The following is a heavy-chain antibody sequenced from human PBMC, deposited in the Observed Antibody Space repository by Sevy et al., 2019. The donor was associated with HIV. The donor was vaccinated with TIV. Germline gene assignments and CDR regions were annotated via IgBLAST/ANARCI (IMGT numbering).Heavy chain of an antibody. CDR2: INWNGGST. CDR3: ARDPPFGSSGWYVYYYGMDV. J-gene: IGHJ6*02. CDR1: GFTFDDYG. V-gene: IGHV3-20*04. Sequence: GGSLRLSCAASGFTFDDYGMSWVRQAPGKGLEWVSGINWNGGSTGYADSVKGRFTISRDNAKNSLYLQMNRLRAEDTALYYCARDPPFGSSGWYVYYYGMDVWGQGTTVTVSS. D-gene: IGHD6-19*01.